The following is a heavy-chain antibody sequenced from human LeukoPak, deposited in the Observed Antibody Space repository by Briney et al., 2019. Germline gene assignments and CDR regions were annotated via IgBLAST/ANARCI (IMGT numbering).Heavy chain of an antibody. D-gene: IGHD5-18*01. Sequence: PGGSLRLSCAASGFTFSSYAMSWVRQAPGKGLEWVSAISGSGGSTYYADSVKGRFTISRDNSKNTLYLQMNSLRAEDTAVYYCAKDFGHDTARSRPAAQYYYYMDVWGKGTTVTVSS. CDR2: ISGSGGST. CDR1: GFTFSSYA. J-gene: IGHJ6*03. V-gene: IGHV3-23*01. CDR3: AKDFGHDTARSRPAAQYYYYMDV.